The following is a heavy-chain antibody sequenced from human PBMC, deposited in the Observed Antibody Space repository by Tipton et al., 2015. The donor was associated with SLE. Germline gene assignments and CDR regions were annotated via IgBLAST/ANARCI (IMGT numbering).Heavy chain of an antibody. D-gene: IGHD3-22*01. CDR2: INHSGSS. CDR1: GGAFSGYY. J-gene: IGHJ4*02. CDR3: ARQAYYYDGSGYLYHFDY. V-gene: IGHV4-34*01. Sequence: TLSLTCAVYGGAFSGYYLSWIRQPPGKGLEWIGEINHSGSSNYNPSLKSRISISVDTSKNQFSLKLSSVTAADTAVYYCARQAYYYDGSGYLYHFDYWGQGTLVTVSS.